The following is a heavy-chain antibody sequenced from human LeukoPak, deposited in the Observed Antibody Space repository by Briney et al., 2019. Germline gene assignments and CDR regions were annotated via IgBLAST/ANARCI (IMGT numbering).Heavy chain of an antibody. D-gene: IGHD1-26*01. CDR2: MNPNSGNT. CDR3: ARVGLRMGATPDGYYFDY. Sequence: ASVKVSCKASGYTFTSYDINWVRQATGQGLEWMGWMNPNSGNTGYAQKFQGRVTMTRNTSISTAYMELSSLRSEDTAVYYCARVGLRMGATPDGYYFDYWGQGTLVTVSS. J-gene: IGHJ4*02. CDR1: GYTFTSYD. V-gene: IGHV1-8*01.